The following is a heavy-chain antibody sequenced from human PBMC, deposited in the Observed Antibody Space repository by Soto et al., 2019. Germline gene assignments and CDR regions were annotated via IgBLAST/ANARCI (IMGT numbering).Heavy chain of an antibody. CDR1: GFTFSSYA. CDR3: ARGPPKWELLRGDAFDI. J-gene: IGHJ3*02. V-gene: IGHV3-30-3*01. Sequence: QVQLVESGGGVVQPGRSLRLSCAASGFTFSSYAMHWVRQAPGKGLEWVAVISYDGSNKYYADSVKGRFTISRDNSKNTLYLQMNSLRAEDTAVYYCARGPPKWELLRGDAFDIWGQGTMVTVSS. CDR2: ISYDGSNK. D-gene: IGHD1-26*01.